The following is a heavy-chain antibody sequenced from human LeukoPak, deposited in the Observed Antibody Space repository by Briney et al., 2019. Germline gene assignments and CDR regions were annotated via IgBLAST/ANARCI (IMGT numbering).Heavy chain of an antibody. J-gene: IGHJ4*02. CDR1: VCTFSSYA. CDR3: ARARQFYDSSGYYEVAYYFDY. D-gene: IGHD3-22*01. Sequence: GASVKVSCKASVCTFSSYAISGVRQPPGQGREWMGRIIPIFGKAKYAHKFQGRVTITPDESTSKAYVSLSRLRSEDTAVYYCARARQFYDSSGYYEVAYYFDYWGQGTLVTVS. CDR2: IIPIFGKA. V-gene: IGHV1-69*13.